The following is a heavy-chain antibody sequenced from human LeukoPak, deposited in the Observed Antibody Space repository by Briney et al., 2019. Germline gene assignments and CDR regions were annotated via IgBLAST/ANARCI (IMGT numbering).Heavy chain of an antibody. CDR2: IYYSGST. Sequence: SETLSLTCTVSGGSISSSSYYRGWIRQPPGKGLEWIGSIYYSGSTYYNPSLKSRVTISVDTSKNQFSLKLSSVTAADTAVYYCARQGAYYDILTGYSVYYYMDVWGKGTTVTISS. CDR1: GGSISSSSYY. J-gene: IGHJ6*03. CDR3: ARQGAYYDILTGYSVYYYMDV. D-gene: IGHD3-9*01. V-gene: IGHV4-39*01.